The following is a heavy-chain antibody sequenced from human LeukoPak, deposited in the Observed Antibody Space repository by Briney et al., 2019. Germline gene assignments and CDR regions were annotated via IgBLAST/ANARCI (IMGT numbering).Heavy chain of an antibody. CDR3: AKDIRVAAALGFVDY. V-gene: IGHV3-30-3*01. CDR1: GFTFSSYA. J-gene: IGHJ4*02. Sequence: GGSLRLSCAASGFTFSSYAMHWVRQAPGKGLEWVAVISYDGSNKYYADSVKGRFTISRDNSKNTLYLQMNSLRAEDTALYYCAKDIRVAAALGFVDYWGQGTLVTVSS. CDR2: ISYDGSNK. D-gene: IGHD6-13*01.